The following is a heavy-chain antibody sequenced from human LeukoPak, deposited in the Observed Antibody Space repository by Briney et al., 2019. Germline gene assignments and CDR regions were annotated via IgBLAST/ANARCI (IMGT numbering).Heavy chain of an antibody. CDR1: GFTFGTYW. J-gene: IGHJ4*02. CDR2: INGDGSST. V-gene: IGHV3-74*01. D-gene: IGHD3-22*01. Sequence: PGGSLRLSCAASGFTFGTYWMHWVRQAPGKGLVWVSRINGDGSSTSYADSVKGRLTISRDNAKNTVYLQMDGLRADDTAVYYCARGYSSGYRIDYWGQGTLVTVSS. CDR3: ARGYSSGYRIDY.